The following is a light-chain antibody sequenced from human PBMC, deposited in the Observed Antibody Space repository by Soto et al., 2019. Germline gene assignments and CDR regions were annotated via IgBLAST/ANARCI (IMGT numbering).Light chain of an antibody. Sequence: EIVLTQSPGTLSLSPGERATLSCRASQSVSSSYLAWYHQKPGQAPRLLIYAASSRATGIPDRFSGSGSGTDFTLTITRLEPEDSAMYYCQQYGSSGGITFGHGTRLEIK. CDR3: QQYGSSGGIT. CDR2: AAS. V-gene: IGKV3-20*01. CDR1: QSVSSSY. J-gene: IGKJ5*01.